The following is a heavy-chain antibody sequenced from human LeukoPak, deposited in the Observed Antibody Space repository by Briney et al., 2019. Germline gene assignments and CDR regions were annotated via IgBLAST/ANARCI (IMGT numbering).Heavy chain of an antibody. CDR2: ISYDGSNK. V-gene: IGHV3-30*03. J-gene: IGHJ6*02. CDR1: GFTFSNYD. CDR3: AEVLWFGELYSSFYGMDV. D-gene: IGHD3-10*01. Sequence: GRSLRLSCAASGFTFSNYDMLWVRQAPGKGLEWVAAISYDGSNKYYADSVTGRFTISRDNSKNTLYLQMNSLRAEDTAVYYCAEVLWFGELYSSFYGMDVWGQGTTVTVSS.